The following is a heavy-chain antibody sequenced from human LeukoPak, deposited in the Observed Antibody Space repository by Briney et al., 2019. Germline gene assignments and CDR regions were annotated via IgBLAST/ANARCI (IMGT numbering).Heavy chain of an antibody. D-gene: IGHD4-11*01. CDR3: ARPTDEFRLDL. V-gene: IGHV3-7*01. CDR2: ISPDRREK. CDR1: GFTFNNYW. J-gene: IGHJ5*02. Sequence: PGRSLRLSCAASGFTFNNYWMNWVRQAPGKGLEWVANISPDRREKKYVDSLRGRFTISRDNAKNSVFLQMNSLTAEDTAAYFCARPTDEFRLDLWGQGTLVTVSS.